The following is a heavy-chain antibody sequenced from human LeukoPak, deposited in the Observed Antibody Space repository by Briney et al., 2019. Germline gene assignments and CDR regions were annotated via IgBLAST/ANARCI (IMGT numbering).Heavy chain of an antibody. D-gene: IGHD2-8*01. CDR2: ITVNGGTT. CDR1: GLSIGNYA. J-gene: IGHJ3*01. CDR3: AKDPNGDYIGAFDG. Sequence: GGSLRLSCVGCGLSIGNYATTWVRQAPGKGLEWVSSITVNGGTTKYADSVRGRFTVSRDNSRNTVFLQMDSLRAEDTAVYYCAKDPNGDYIGAFDGWGQGTMVTVSS. V-gene: IGHV3-23*01.